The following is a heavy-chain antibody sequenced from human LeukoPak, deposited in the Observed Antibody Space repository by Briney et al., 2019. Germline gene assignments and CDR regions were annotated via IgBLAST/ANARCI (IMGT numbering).Heavy chain of an antibody. J-gene: IGHJ3*02. CDR3: ARSGSDDFWSGYRTPDAFDI. CDR1: GGSISNYY. V-gene: IGHV4-59*01. D-gene: IGHD3-3*01. CDR2: IDYSGST. Sequence: SETLSLTCTVSGGSISNYYWSWIRQPPGKGLEWIGYIDYSGSTNYNPSLKSRVTISVDTSKNQFSLKLSSVTAADTAAYYCARSGSDDFWSGYRTPDAFDIWGQGTMVTVSS.